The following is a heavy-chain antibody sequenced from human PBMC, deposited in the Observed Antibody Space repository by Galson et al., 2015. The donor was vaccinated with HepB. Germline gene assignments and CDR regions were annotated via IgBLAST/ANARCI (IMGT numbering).Heavy chain of an antibody. Sequence: CTVSGGSISSYYWSWIRQPAGKGLEWIGRIYTSGSTNYNPSLKSRVTMSVDTSKNQFSLKLSSVTAADTAVYYCARESGSYSSEVYYYYMDVWGKGTTVTVSS. V-gene: IGHV4-4*07. CDR2: IYTSGST. CDR3: ARESGSYSSEVYYYYMDV. CDR1: GGSISSYY. D-gene: IGHD1-26*01. J-gene: IGHJ6*03.